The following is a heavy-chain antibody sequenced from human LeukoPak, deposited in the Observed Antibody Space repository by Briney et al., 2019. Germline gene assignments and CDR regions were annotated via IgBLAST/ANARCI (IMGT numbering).Heavy chain of an antibody. D-gene: IGHD3-22*01. CDR3: ARGPHYYDSSGYEYFQH. V-gene: IGHV1-2*02. Sequence: EASVKVSCKASGYTFTGYYMHWVRQAPGQGLEWMGWINPNSGGTNYAQKFQGRVTMIRDTSISTAYMELSKLRSDDTAVYYCARGPHYYDSSGYEYFQHWGQGTLVTVSS. CDR2: INPNSGGT. CDR1: GYTFTGYY. J-gene: IGHJ1*01.